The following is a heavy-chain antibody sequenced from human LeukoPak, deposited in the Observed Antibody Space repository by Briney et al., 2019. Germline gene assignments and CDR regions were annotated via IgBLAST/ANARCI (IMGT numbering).Heavy chain of an antibody. CDR2: INTDGSST. D-gene: IGHD5-12*01. J-gene: IGHJ4*02. Sequence: GGSLRLSCEASRLTFSNYLMHWVRPDPGKGLMWVSSINTDGSSTTYADSVQGRFTVSRDNTKNTVYLQMNSLRAEDTAVYYCASDAPTVGTLDYWGQGTLVTVSS. CDR1: RLTFSNYL. CDR3: ASDAPTVGTLDY. V-gene: IGHV3-74*03.